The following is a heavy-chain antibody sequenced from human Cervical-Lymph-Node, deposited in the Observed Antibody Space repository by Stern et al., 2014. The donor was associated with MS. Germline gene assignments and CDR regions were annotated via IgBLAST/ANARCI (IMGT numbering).Heavy chain of an antibody. J-gene: IGHJ5*02. V-gene: IGHV3-49*03. CDR2: IRSRAFGGTA. Sequence: EVQLVESGGALVQSGRSLRLSCTTSGFTFGDYAMSWFRQAPGKGLEWVSLIRSRAFGGTAEYAASVRGRFTISRDDSKSIAYLQMNSLRSEDTAVYYCSPNTKFPGFCSSTLCYKSHIGWFDPWGQGTLVTVSS. D-gene: IGHD2-2*02. CDR3: SPNTKFPGFCSSTLCYKSHIGWFDP. CDR1: GFTFGDYA.